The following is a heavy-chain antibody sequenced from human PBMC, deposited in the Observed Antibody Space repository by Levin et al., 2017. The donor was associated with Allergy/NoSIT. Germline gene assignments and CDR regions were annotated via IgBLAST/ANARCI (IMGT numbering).Heavy chain of an antibody. D-gene: IGHD1-26*01. V-gene: IGHV3-23*01. CDR3: AKWTGNSGSYSGGGMDV. J-gene: IGHJ6*02. CDR2: ISGSGGST. Sequence: GGSLRLSCAASGFTFSSYAMSWVRQAPGKGLEWVSAISGSGGSTYYADSVKGRFTISRDNSKNTLYLQMNSLRAEDTAVYYCAKWTGNSGSYSGGGMDVWGQGTTVTVSS. CDR1: GFTFSSYA.